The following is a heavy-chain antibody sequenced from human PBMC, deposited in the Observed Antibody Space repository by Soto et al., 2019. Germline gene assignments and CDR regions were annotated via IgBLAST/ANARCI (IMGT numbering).Heavy chain of an antibody. J-gene: IGHJ4*02. CDR2: IYYSGTT. Sequence: ASETLSLTCTVSGGSISSSSYYWGWIRQPPGKGLVWIGSIYYSGTTYYNPSLRSRVTISVDTSKNQFKLSSVTAADTAVYYCARHRGYYDILTGYYTELNFDYWGQGTLVTVSS. CDR1: GGSISSSSYY. CDR3: ARHRGYYDILTGYYTELNFDY. D-gene: IGHD3-9*01. V-gene: IGHV4-39*01.